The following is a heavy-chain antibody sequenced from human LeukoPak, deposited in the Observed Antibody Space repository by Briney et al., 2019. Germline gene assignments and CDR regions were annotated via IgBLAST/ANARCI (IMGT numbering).Heavy chain of an antibody. CDR2: MSSSGSTI. D-gene: IGHD1-26*01. CDR1: GFTFNDYY. Sequence: GGSLRLSCAASGFTFNDYYMSWIRQAPGKGLEWVSYMSSSGSTIYYADSVKGRFTISRDNSKNSLYLQMNSLRAEDTAVYYCARDLRVGATKDRRGMDVWGQGTTVTVSS. V-gene: IGHV3-11*04. J-gene: IGHJ6*02. CDR3: ARDLRVGATKDRRGMDV.